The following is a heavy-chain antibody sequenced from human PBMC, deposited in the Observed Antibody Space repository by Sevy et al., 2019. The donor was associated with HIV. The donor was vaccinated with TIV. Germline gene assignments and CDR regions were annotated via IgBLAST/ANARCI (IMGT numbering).Heavy chain of an antibody. D-gene: IGHD3-3*01. CDR1: GFTFSSSA. CDR2: ISGSGGAT. J-gene: IGHJ6*02. Sequence: GGSLRLSCAASGFTFSSSAMSWVRQAPGKGLEWVSAISGSGGATYYADSVKGRFTISRDNSRNTLNLQMNSLRAGDTALYYCAKGPTIFGEVIVREYYYGFDVWGQGTTVTVSS. V-gene: IGHV3-23*01. CDR3: AKGPTIFGEVIVREYYYGFDV.